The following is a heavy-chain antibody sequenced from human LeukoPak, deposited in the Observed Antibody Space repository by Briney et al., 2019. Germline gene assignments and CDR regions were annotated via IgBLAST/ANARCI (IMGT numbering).Heavy chain of an antibody. CDR1: GYTFTGFY. J-gene: IGHJ5*02. CDR3: AKQRGDASLSES. Sequence: ASVTVSCKASGYTFTGFYIHWVGQAPGQGLEWMGWIQPKSGATMYLQNLQGRVNMTRGPSIPPAYTEVGSLRSDDTALFYCAKQRGDASLSESWGQGTLVTVSS. CDR2: IQPKSGAT. D-gene: IGHD2-21*02. V-gene: IGHV1-2*02.